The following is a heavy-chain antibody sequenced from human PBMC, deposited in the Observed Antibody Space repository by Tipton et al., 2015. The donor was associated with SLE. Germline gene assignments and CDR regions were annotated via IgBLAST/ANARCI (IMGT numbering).Heavy chain of an antibody. D-gene: IGHD2-15*01. CDR2: MYRSGTT. J-gene: IGHJ6*02. CDR1: GDSFSNHF. CDR3: ARSRGLVSCSGDNCYGYYFGMYV. V-gene: IGHV4-59*11. Sequence: TLSLTCTVSGDSFSNHFWSWIRQPPGKGLEWIGYMYRSGTTKYNPSLKSRVTISVDTSKNQIPLKVSSVTAADTAVYFCARSRGLVSCSGDNCYGYYFGMYVWGQGTTVTVSS.